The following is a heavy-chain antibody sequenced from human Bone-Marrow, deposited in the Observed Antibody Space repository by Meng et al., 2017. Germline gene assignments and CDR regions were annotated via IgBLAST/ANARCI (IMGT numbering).Heavy chain of an antibody. CDR1: AGSISSSSYY. J-gene: IGHJ3*02. CDR3: ARERSWFGELLYAFDI. Sequence: SETLSLTSTVSAGSISSSSYYWGWTRQPPGKGLEWIGSIYYSGSTYYNPSLKSRVTITGDTSKSQFSLKLSCVTAADTAVYYCARERSWFGELLYAFDIWGQGTLVTVSS. CDR2: IYYSGST. V-gene: IGHV4-39*07. D-gene: IGHD3-10*01.